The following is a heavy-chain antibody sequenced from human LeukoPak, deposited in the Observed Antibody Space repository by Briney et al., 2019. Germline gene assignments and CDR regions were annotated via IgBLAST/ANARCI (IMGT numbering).Heavy chain of an antibody. CDR3: ARGGQWLVAN. D-gene: IGHD6-19*01. J-gene: IGHJ4*02. Sequence: SETLSLTCTVSGGSISSSSYYWGWIRQPPGKGLEWIGSIYYSGSTYYNPSLKSRVTISVDTSKNQFSLKLSSVTAADTAVYYCARGGQWLVANWGQGTLVTVSS. CDR2: IYYSGST. V-gene: IGHV4-39*07. CDR1: GGSISSSSYY.